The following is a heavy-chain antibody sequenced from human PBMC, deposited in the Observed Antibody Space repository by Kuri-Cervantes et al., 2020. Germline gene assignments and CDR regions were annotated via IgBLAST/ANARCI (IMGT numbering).Heavy chain of an antibody. J-gene: IGHJ5*02. CDR2: INAGNGNT. CDR3: ARAHVAGFLDWFDP. V-gene: IGHV1-3*01. Sequence: ASVKVSCKTSGYTFTNYGVSWVRQAPGQGLEWMGWINAGNGNTKYSQKSQGRVTITRDTSASTAYMELSSLRSEDTAVYYCARAHVAGFLDWFDPWGQGTLVTVSS. D-gene: IGHD6-19*01. CDR1: GYTFTNYG.